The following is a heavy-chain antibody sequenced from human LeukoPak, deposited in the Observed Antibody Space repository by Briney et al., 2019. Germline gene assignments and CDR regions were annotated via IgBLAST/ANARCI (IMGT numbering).Heavy chain of an antibody. V-gene: IGHV3-11*01. J-gene: IGHJ4*02. CDR3: ARVRMITFGGARLTDYFDY. D-gene: IGHD3-16*01. CDR1: GFTFSDYY. Sequence: GGSLRLSCAASGFTFSDYYMSWIRQAPGKGLEWVSYISSSGSTIYYADSVKGRFTISRDNAKNSLYLQMNSLRAEDTAVYYCARVRMITFGGARLTDYFDYWGQGTLVTVSS. CDR2: ISSSGSTI.